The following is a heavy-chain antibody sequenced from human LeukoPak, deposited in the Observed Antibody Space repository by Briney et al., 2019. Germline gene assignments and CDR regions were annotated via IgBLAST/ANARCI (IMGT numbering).Heavy chain of an antibody. CDR2: INHSGST. V-gene: IGHV4-34*01. D-gene: IGHD3-10*01. CDR3: ARATMVRGIIKN. Sequence: SETLSLTCAVYGGSFSGYYWSWIRQPPAKGLEWVGEINHSGSTNYNPSLKSRVTISVDTPKNQFSLKLSSVTAADTAVYYCARATMVRGIIKNWGQGTLVTVSS. CDR1: GGSFSGYY. J-gene: IGHJ4*02.